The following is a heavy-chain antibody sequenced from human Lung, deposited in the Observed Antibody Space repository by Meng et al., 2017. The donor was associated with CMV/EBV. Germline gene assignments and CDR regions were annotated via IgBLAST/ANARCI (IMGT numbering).Heavy chain of an antibody. CDR2: MYSGGSST. J-gene: IGHJ4*02. Sequence: SXAASGFIFSRYGMSWVRQAPGKGLEWVSVMYSGGSSTFYADSVQGRFTISRDESKNTLYLQMNSMRAEDTARYYCAKCSSTSCRDLDYWGQGTLVTVSS. D-gene: IGHD2-2*01. CDR3: AKCSSTSCRDLDY. V-gene: IGHV3-23*03. CDR1: GFIFSRYG.